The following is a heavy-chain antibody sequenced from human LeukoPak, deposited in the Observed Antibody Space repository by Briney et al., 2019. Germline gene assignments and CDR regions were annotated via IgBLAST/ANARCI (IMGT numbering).Heavy chain of an antibody. CDR3: VEGGAPSYYDGSGDAYFDY. J-gene: IGHJ4*02. Sequence: KAGGSLRLSCAASGFTFSSYAMSWVRQAPGQGLEWVSVISASGGRTSYADSVKGRFTVSRDNSKNTLYLQMNSLRAEDTAVYFCVEGGAPSYYDGSGDAYFDYWGQGTLVTVSS. V-gene: IGHV3-23*01. CDR1: GFTFSSYA. CDR2: ISASGGRT. D-gene: IGHD3-22*01.